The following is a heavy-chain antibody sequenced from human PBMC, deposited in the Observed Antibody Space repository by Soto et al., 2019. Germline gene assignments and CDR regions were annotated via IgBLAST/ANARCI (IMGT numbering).Heavy chain of an antibody. CDR3: ARDLVSCSSTSCYSDYYYYYGMDV. D-gene: IGHD2-2*01. CDR1: GFTFSSYG. J-gene: IGHJ6*02. V-gene: IGHV3-33*01. CDR2: IWYDGSNK. Sequence: QFGGSLRLSCAASGFTFSSYGMHWVRQAPGKGLEWVAVIWYDGSNKYYADSVKGRFTISRDNSKNTLYLQMNSLRAEDTAVYYCARDLVSCSSTSCYSDYYYYYGMDVWGQGTTVTVSS.